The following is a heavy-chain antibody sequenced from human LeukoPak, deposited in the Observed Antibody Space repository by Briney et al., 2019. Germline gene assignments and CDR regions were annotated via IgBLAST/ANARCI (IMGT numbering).Heavy chain of an antibody. D-gene: IGHD5-12*01. V-gene: IGHV1-18*01. CDR1: GGTFSSYA. Sequence: GSSVKVSCKASGGTFSSYAISWVRQAPGQGLEWMGWISAYNGNTNYAQKLQGRVTMTTDTSTSTAYMELRSLRSDDTAVYYCARVGYSGYDRTLDYWGQGTLVTVSS. J-gene: IGHJ4*02. CDR2: ISAYNGNT. CDR3: ARVGYSGYDRTLDY.